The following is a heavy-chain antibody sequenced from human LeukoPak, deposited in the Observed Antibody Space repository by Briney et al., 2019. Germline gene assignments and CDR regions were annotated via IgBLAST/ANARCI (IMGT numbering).Heavy chain of an antibody. Sequence: GRSLRLSCAASGFTVSSTYISWVRQAPGKGLQWVSVVYSGGSTYYADSVKGRFTISRDNSKNTLYLQMNSLRAEDTAVYYCAREDSPYGMDVWGQGTTVTVSS. CDR3: AREDSPYGMDV. V-gene: IGHV3-66*01. J-gene: IGHJ6*02. D-gene: IGHD2-15*01. CDR1: GFTVSSTY. CDR2: VYSGGST.